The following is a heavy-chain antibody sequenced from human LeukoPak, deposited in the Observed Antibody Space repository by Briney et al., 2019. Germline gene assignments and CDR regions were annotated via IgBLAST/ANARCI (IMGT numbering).Heavy chain of an antibody. CDR1: GGSFSGYY. V-gene: IGHV4-34*01. CDR2: INHSGST. CDR3: ARGRRDYYGSGSYAFDY. J-gene: IGHJ4*02. Sequence: SETLSLTCAVYGGSFSGYYWSWIRQPPGKGLEWIGEINHSGSTNYNPSPKSRVTISVDTSKNQFSLKLSSVTAADTAVYYCARGRRDYYGSGSYAFDYWGQGTLVTVSS. D-gene: IGHD3-10*01.